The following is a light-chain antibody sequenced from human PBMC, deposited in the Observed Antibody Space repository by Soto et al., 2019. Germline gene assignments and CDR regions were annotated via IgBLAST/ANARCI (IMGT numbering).Light chain of an antibody. V-gene: IGKV1-12*01. CDR1: QSIASW. CDR2: AAS. J-gene: IGKJ4*01. CDR3: QQASNFPLT. Sequence: DIQMTQSPSSVSASVGDRVTITCRASQSIASWLTWYQHKPGKAPKVLIYAASRLQSGVPSRFSGSESGTTFTLTISNLQPEDFATYYCQQASNFPLTFGGGTKVEIK.